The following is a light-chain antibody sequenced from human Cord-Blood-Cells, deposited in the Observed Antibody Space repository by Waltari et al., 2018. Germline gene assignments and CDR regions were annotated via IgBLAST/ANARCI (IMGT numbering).Light chain of an antibody. V-gene: IGLV2-23*01. CDR3: CSYAGSSTYV. J-gene: IGLJ1*01. CDR1: SSDVGSYNL. Sequence: QSALTQPASVSGSPGQSITISCTGTSSDVGSYNLVSWYQQHPGKAPKLMIYEGSKRHSGVSNRFSGSKSGNTASLTSPGLQAEDEADYYCCSYAGSSTYVFGTGTKVTVL. CDR2: EGS.